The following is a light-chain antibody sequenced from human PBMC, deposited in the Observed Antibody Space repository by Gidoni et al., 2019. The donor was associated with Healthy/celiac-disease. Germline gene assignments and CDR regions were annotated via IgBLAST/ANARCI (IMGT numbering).Light chain of an antibody. CDR2: AAS. J-gene: IGKJ3*01. V-gene: IGKV1-39*01. Sequence: DIPMTQSPSSLSASVGDRVTITCRASQSISSYLNWYQQKPGKAPNHLIYAASSMQSGVPSRFSGSGSGTDFTLTISSLQPEDFATYYCQQSYSTPPFTFGHXTKVDIK. CDR3: QQSYSTPPFT. CDR1: QSISSY.